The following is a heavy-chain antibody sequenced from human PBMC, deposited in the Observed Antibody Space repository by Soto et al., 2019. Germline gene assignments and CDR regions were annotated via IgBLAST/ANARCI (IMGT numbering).Heavy chain of an antibody. J-gene: IGHJ6*02. CDR1: GFTFTSSA. CDR3: AAVSSIWSRPGDSYGMDV. D-gene: IGHD6-13*01. CDR2: IVVRSGNT. Sequence: GASVKVSCPASGFTFTSSAVQWVRQTRRQGVGWVGWIVVRSGNTNYEQKFQERVTITRDMTTSTDYMELSSLRSEDTAVYYCAAVSSIWSRPGDSYGMDVWGQGTTVTVSS. V-gene: IGHV1-58*01.